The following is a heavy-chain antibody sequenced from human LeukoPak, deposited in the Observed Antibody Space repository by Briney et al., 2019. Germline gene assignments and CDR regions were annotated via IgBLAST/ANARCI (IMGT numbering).Heavy chain of an antibody. J-gene: IGHJ6*02. Sequence: GGSLRLSCAASGFTFSSYSMNWVRQAPGKGLEWVSSISSSSSYIYYADSVKGRFTISRDNAKNSLYLQMNSLRAEDTAVYYCARDQDLYYYYYGMDVWGPGTTVTVSS. CDR3: ARDQDLYYYYYGMDV. CDR1: GFTFSSYS. CDR2: ISSSSSYI. V-gene: IGHV3-21*01.